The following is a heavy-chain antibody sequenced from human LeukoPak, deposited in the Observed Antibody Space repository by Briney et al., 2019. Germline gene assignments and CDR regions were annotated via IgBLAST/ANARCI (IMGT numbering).Heavy chain of an antibody. CDR2: INPSGGST. Sequence: ASVKVSCKASGYTFTGYYMHWVRQAPGQGLEWMGIINPSGGSTSYAQKFQGRVTMTRDMSTSTVYMELSSLRSEDTAVYYCARVPYSSGWYDYWGQGTLVTVSS. D-gene: IGHD6-19*01. CDR3: ARVPYSSGWYDY. J-gene: IGHJ4*02. V-gene: IGHV1-46*01. CDR1: GYTFTGYY.